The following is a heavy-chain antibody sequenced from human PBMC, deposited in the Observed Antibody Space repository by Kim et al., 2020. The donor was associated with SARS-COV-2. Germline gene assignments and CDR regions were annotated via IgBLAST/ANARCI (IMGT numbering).Heavy chain of an antibody. CDR1: GFSFSSYE. CDR3: ASHDFWSGLGVDV. Sequence: GGSLRLSCAASGFSFSSYEMNWVRQAPGKGLEWLSYISSSGSTTYYADSVRGRFTISRDNAKNSLHLQMTRLRAEDTAVYYCASHDFWSGLGVDVWGKGTTVTVSS. V-gene: IGHV3-48*03. J-gene: IGHJ6*04. D-gene: IGHD3-3*01. CDR2: ISSSGSTT.